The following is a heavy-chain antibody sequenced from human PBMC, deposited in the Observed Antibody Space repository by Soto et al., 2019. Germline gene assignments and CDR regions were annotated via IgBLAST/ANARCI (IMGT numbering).Heavy chain of an antibody. Sequence: PGGSLRLSCAASGFTFDDYAMHWVRQAPGKGLEWVSGISWNSSSIGYADSVKGRFTISRDNAKNSLYLQMNSLRDEDTAVYYCARDRPLYFDWLDYWGQGTLVTVSS. D-gene: IGHD3-9*01. CDR3: ARDRPLYFDWLDY. CDR2: ISWNSSSI. J-gene: IGHJ4*02. V-gene: IGHV3-9*01. CDR1: GFTFDDYA.